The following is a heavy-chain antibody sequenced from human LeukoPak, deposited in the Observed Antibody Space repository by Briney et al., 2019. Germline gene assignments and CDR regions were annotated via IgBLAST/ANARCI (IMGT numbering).Heavy chain of an antibody. CDR2: ISAYNGNT. CDR1: GYTFTSYG. J-gene: IGHJ4*02. D-gene: IGHD3-10*01. CDR3: ARVLLWFGESPAYFDY. Sequence: ASVKVSCKASGYTFTSYGISWVRQAPGQGLEWMGWISAYNGNTNYAQKLRGRVTMTTETSTSTAYMELRSLRSDDTAVYYCARVLLWFGESPAYFDYWGQGTLVTVSS. V-gene: IGHV1-18*01.